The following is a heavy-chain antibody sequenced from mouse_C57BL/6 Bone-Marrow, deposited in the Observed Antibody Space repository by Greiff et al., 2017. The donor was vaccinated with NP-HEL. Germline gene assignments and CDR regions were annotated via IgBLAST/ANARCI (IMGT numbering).Heavy chain of an antibody. CDR3: ARRDDYPYWYFDV. V-gene: IGHV1-54*01. D-gene: IGHD1-1*02. CDR1: GYAFTNYL. J-gene: IGHJ1*03. CDR2: INPGSGGT. Sequence: VQLQQSGAELVRPGTSVKVSCKASGYAFTNYLIEWVKQRPGQGLEWIGVINPGSGGTKYNEKFKGKATLTADNSSSTAYMQLSSLTSEDSAVYFCARRDDYPYWYFDVWGTGTTVTVSS.